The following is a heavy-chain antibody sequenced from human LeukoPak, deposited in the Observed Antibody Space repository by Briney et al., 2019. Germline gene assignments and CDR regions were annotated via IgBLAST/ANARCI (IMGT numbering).Heavy chain of an antibody. V-gene: IGHV4-59*11. CDR3: ARGYYYGSGSYPLDY. Sequence: PSETLSLTCTVSGGSISSHYWSWIRQPPGKGLEWIGYIYYSGSTNYNPSLKSRVTISVDTSKNQSSLKLSSVTAADTAVYYCARGYYYGSGSYPLDYWGQGTLVTVSS. CDR2: IYYSGST. J-gene: IGHJ4*02. CDR1: GGSISSHY. D-gene: IGHD3-10*01.